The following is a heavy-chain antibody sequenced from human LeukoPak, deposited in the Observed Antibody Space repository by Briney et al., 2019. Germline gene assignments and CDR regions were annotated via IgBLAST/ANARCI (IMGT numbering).Heavy chain of an antibody. D-gene: IGHD6-25*01. CDR3: ARSSGTGTFSY. CDR2: VYYGRSP. CDR1: NDSISRSTYY. V-gene: IGHV4-39*02. Sequence: SETLSLTCTVSNDSISRSTYYWAWIRQPPGKGLEWIGSVYYGRSPYFNPSLESRATISVDTSKNHFSLKMSSVTAADTAVYYCARSSGTGTFSYWGQGTLVTVSS. J-gene: IGHJ4*02.